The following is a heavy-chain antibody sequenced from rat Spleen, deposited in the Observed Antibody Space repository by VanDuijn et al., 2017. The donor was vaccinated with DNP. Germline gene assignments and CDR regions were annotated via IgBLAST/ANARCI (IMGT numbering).Heavy chain of an antibody. CDR2: INSRGDTT. CDR3: ARRDGSYYFDY. J-gene: IGHJ2*01. V-gene: IGHV5-31*01. Sequence: EVQLVESGGDLVQPGTSLKLSCVASGFTFSNWWMTWIRQVPGKGLEWIASINSRGDTTYYPDSVKGRFTISRENAKNILYLQMNSLRSEETATYYCARRDGSYYFDYWGQGVMVTVSS. D-gene: IGHD1-3*01. CDR1: GFTFSNWW.